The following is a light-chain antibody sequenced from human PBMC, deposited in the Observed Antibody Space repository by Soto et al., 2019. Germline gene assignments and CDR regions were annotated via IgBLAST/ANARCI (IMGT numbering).Light chain of an antibody. Sequence: QSALTQPASVSGSPGQSITISCTGTSSDVGGYNYVSWYQQHPGKAPQLMIYDVSNRPSGVSNRFSGSKSGNTASLTISGLQAADEADYYCSSYTSSSTLEVFGTGTKLTVL. J-gene: IGLJ1*01. V-gene: IGLV2-14*01. CDR1: SSDVGGYNY. CDR2: DVS. CDR3: SSYTSSSTLEV.